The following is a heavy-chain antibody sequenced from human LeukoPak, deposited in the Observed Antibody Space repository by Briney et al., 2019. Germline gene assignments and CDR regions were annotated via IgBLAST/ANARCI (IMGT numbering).Heavy chain of an antibody. V-gene: IGHV3-48*01. CDR3: ARDGIVGATRPNWFDP. CDR2: ISSSSSTI. CDR1: GFTFSSYS. Sequence: PGGSLRLSCAASGFTFSSYSMNWVRQAPGKGLEWVSYISSSSSTIYYADSVKGRFTISRDNAKNSLYLQMNSLRAEDTAVYYCARDGIVGATRPNWFDPWGQGTLVTVSS. J-gene: IGHJ5*02. D-gene: IGHD1-26*01.